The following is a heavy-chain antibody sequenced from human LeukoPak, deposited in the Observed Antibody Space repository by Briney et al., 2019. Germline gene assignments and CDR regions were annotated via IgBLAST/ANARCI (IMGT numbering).Heavy chain of an antibody. J-gene: IGHJ4*02. V-gene: IGHV3-7*01. CDR3: ARGSYWGGDY. D-gene: IGHD7-27*01. CDR2: IKQDGSG. CDR1: GFTFSNYW. Sequence: PGGSLRLSCAASGFTFSNYWMSWVRQAPGKGLEWVANIKQDGSGNYVDSVKGRFTISRDNAKNSLYLQMNSLRVDDTAVYYCARGSYWGGDYWGQGTLVTVS.